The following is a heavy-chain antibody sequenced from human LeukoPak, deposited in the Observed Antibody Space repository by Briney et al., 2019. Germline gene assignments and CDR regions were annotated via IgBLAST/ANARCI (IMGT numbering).Heavy chain of an antibody. V-gene: IGHV1-69*04. J-gene: IGHJ3*02. Sequence: ASVKVSCKASGYTFTSHGISWVRQAPGQGLGWMGRIIPILGIANYAQKFQGRVTITADKSTSTAYMELSSLRSEDTAVYYRARDNTVVTPSGAFDIWGQGTMVTVSS. CDR1: GYTFTSHG. CDR3: ARDNTVVTPSGAFDI. D-gene: IGHD4-23*01. CDR2: IIPILGIA.